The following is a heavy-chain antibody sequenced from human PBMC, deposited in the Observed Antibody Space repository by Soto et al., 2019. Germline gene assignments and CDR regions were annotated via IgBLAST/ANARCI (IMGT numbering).Heavy chain of an antibody. CDR3: VTSLFVALGFPLVDS. CDR1: GFTVSNNY. Sequence: EVQLVESGGGLVQPGGSLRLSCAASGFTVSNNYINWVRQAPGKGLEWVSIIYSGGSTYYADSVKGRFTISRDNSKNTLYLQMTSLRAEDTSVYSSVTSLFVALGFPLVDSWGQGTLVTVSS. CDR2: IYSGGST. V-gene: IGHV3-66*01. D-gene: IGHD2-15*01. J-gene: IGHJ4*02.